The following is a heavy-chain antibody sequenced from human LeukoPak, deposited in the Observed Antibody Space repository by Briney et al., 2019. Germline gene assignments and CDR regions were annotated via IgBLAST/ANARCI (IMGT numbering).Heavy chain of an antibody. CDR3: AKESGKFDY. Sequence: GRSLRLSCAASGFIFSNYVMHWVRQAPGKGLEWVALIWYDGSNKYYADTVMGRFTVSRDNSKNSLYLQMNSLRSEDTAMYYCAKESGKFDYWGQGTLVAVSS. V-gene: IGHV3-33*03. CDR2: IWYDGSNK. CDR1: GFIFSNYV. J-gene: IGHJ4*02.